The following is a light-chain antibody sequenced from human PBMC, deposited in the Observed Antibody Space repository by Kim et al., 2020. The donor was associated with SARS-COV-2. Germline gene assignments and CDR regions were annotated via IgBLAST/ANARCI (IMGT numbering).Light chain of an antibody. CDR1: QSVSSTY. CDR2: DIS. Sequence: EIVLTQSPATLSLSPGEGATLSCGASQSVSSTYLAWYQQKPGLAPRLLIYDISNRATGIPDRFSSSGSGTDFTLTISRLEPEDFAVYYCQQYGSSPCTFGQRTKVDIK. J-gene: IGKJ1*01. CDR3: QQYGSSPCT. V-gene: IGKV3D-20*01.